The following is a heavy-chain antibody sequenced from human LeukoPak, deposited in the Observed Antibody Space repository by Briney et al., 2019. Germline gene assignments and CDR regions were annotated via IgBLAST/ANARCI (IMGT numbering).Heavy chain of an antibody. D-gene: IGHD4-17*01. Sequence: GGSLRLSCAASGFTFSNSAMSWVRQAPGKGLEWVSTFTGGDGSAYYADSVKGRFTISRDNSKNTLYLQLNSLRAEDTAVYYCAKDLYGDYDFACWGQGTLVTVSS. CDR1: GFTFSNSA. J-gene: IGHJ4*02. V-gene: IGHV3-23*01. CDR3: AKDLYGDYDFAC. CDR2: FTGGDGSA.